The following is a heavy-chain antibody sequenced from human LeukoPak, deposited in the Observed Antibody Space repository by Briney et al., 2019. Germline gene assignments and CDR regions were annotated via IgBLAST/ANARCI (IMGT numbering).Heavy chain of an antibody. D-gene: IGHD3-16*01. Sequence: RGCLRLSCAASGFTFASYEMNWVRQAPGKGLECVAYIYASGSAIYYSDSVKGRFSISRDNAKNSLYLEMNSMSAEDRAVYCCVLKGGYYYYYGMDVW. CDR1: GFTFASYE. CDR2: IYASGSAI. CDR3: VLKGGYYYYYGMDV. J-gene: IGHJ6*01. V-gene: IGHV3-48*03.